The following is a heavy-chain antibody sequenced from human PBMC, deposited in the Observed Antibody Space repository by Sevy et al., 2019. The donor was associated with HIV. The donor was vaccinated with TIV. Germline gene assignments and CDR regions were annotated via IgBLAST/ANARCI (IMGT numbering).Heavy chain of an antibody. CDR2: IIPIFGTA. V-gene: IGHV1-69*13. J-gene: IGHJ3*02. D-gene: IGHD3-22*01. CDR1: GGTFSSYA. Sequence: ASVKVSCKASGGTFSSYAISWARQAPGQGLEWMGGIIPIFGTANYAQKFQGRVTITADESTSTAYMELSSLRSEDTAVYYCARAMITMIVVVHIDAFDIWGQGTMVTVSS. CDR3: ARAMITMIVVVHIDAFDI.